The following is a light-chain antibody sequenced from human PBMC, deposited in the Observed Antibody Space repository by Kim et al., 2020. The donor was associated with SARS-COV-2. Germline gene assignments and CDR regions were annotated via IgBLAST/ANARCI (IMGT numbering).Light chain of an antibody. CDR3: QAWDSSTGV. J-gene: IGLJ1*01. CDR1: TLGNKY. V-gene: IGLV3-1*01. Sequence: SYELTQPPSVSVYPGQTASISCSGDTLGNKYVCWYQQKSGQSPVLVVYQDTKRPSGIPERFSGSNSGSTATLTISGTQAMDEADYYCQAWDSSTGVFGTG. CDR2: QDT.